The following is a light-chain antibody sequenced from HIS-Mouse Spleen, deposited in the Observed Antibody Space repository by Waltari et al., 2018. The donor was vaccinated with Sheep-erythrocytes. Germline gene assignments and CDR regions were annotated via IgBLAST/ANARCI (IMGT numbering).Light chain of an antibody. CDR1: SSDVGSYNL. V-gene: IGLV2-23*01. Sequence: QSALTQPASVPGSPGQSITISCTGTSSDVGSYNLVPWYQQHPRKAPNLMIYEGSKRPSGVSNRFSGSKSGNTASLTISGLQAEDEADYYCCSYAGSSTPWVFGGGTKLTVL. CDR2: EGS. J-gene: IGLJ3*02. CDR3: CSYAGSSTPWV.